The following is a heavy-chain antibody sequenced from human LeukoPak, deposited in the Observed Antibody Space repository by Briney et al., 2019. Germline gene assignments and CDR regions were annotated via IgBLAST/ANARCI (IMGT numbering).Heavy chain of an antibody. D-gene: IGHD3-22*01. Sequence: SQTLSLTCTVSGGSISSGDYYWSWIRQPPGKGLEWIGYIYHSGSTSYNPSLKSRVTISVDTSKNHFSLKLSSATAADTAVYYCARGYSANLYYFDYWGQGTLVTVSS. V-gene: IGHV4-30-4*01. CDR3: ARGYSANLYYFDY. CDR2: IYHSGST. J-gene: IGHJ4*02. CDR1: GGSISSGDYY.